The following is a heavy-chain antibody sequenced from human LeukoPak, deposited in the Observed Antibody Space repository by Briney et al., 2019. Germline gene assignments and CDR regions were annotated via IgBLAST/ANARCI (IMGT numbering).Heavy chain of an antibody. D-gene: IGHD3-22*01. CDR1: GGSISSHY. V-gene: IGHV4-59*11. J-gene: IGHJ4*02. Sequence: SETLSLTCTVSGGSISSHYWSWIRQPPGKGLEWIGYIYYSGSTNYNPSLKSRVTISVDTSKNQFSLKLSSVTAADTAVYYCARANDYDSSGYYLDYWGQGTLVPVSS. CDR2: IYYSGST. CDR3: ARANDYDSSGYYLDY.